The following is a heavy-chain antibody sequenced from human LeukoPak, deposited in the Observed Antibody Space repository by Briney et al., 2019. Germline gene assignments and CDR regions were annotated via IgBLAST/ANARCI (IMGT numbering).Heavy chain of an antibody. V-gene: IGHV7-4-1*02. CDR3: ARNNADGEGRFSY. J-gene: IGHJ4*02. CDR1: GYSSTNYA. CDR2: INTNTGNP. Sequence: ASVKVSCKASGYSSTNYAMNWVRQAPGQGLEWMGWINTNTGNPTYAQGFTGRFVLSLDTSVSTAYLQISSLKAEDTAVYYCARNNADGEGRFSYWGQGTLVTVSS. D-gene: IGHD3-10*01.